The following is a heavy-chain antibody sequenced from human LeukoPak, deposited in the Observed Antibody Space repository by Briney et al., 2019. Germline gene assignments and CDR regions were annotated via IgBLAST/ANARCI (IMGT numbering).Heavy chain of an antibody. V-gene: IGHV3-11*04. CDR1: GFTFSDYY. J-gene: IGHJ3*02. CDR2: ISSSGSTI. D-gene: IGHD6-19*01. CDR3: AKDYSSGWRNAFDI. Sequence: GGSLRLSCAASGFTFSDYYMSWIRQAPGKGLELVSYISSSGSTIYYADSVKGRFTISRDNSKNTLYLQMNSLRAEDTAVYYCAKDYSSGWRNAFDIWGQGTMVTVSS.